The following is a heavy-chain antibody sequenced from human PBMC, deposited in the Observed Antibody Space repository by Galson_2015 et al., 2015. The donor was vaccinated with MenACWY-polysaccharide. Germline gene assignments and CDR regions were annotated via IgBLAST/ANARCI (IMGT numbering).Heavy chain of an antibody. CDR1: GDSVSSNSAA. J-gene: IGHJ4*02. Sequence: CAISGDSVSSNSAAWNWIRQSPSRGLEWLGRTYYRSKWYNDYAVSVKSRITINPDTSKNQFPLQLNSVTPEDTAVYYCARDRDSSGYYTYFDYWGQGTLVTVSS. D-gene: IGHD3-22*01. CDR3: ARDRDSSGYYTYFDY. CDR2: TYYRSKWYN. V-gene: IGHV6-1*01.